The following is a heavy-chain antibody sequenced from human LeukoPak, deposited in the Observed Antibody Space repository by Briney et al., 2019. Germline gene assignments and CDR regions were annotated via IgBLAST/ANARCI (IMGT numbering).Heavy chain of an antibody. CDR3: ARDLPVQIVAVPAALGY. V-gene: IGHV1-18*01. CDR1: GYTFTSYG. J-gene: IGHJ4*02. Sequence: ASVKVSCKASGYTFTSYGISWVRQAPGQGLEWMGWISAYNGNTNYAQKLQGRVTMTTDTSTSTAYMELRSLRSDDTAVYYCARDLPVQIVAVPAALGYWGQGTLVTVSS. D-gene: IGHD2-2*01. CDR2: ISAYNGNT.